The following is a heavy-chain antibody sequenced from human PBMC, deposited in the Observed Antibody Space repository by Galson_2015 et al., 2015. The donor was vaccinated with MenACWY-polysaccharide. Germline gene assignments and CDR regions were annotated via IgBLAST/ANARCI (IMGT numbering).Heavy chain of an antibody. J-gene: IGHJ6*02. D-gene: IGHD1-26*01. CDR3: ARDTRIVGATGGYYGMDV. CDR1: GGSISSYY. V-gene: IGHV4-59*01. CDR2: IYYSGST. Sequence: ETLSLTCTVSGGSISSYYWSWIRQPPGKGLEWIGYIYYSGSTNYNPSLKSRVTISVDTSKNQFSLKLSSVTAADTAAYYCARDTRIVGATGGYYGMDVWGQGTTVTVSS.